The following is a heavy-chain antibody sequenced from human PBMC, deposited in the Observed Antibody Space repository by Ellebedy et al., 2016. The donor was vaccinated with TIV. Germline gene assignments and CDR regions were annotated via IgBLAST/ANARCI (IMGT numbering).Heavy chain of an antibody. D-gene: IGHD3-22*01. CDR3: AKATYYYDSYFDY. J-gene: IGHJ4*02. Sequence: ETLSLTCAASGFTFDDYAMHWVRQAPGKGLEWVSLISGDGGSTYYADSVKGRFTISRDNSKNSLYLQMNSLRTEDTALYYCAKATYYYDSYFDYWGQGTQVTVSS. V-gene: IGHV3-43*02. CDR1: GFTFDDYA. CDR2: ISGDGGST.